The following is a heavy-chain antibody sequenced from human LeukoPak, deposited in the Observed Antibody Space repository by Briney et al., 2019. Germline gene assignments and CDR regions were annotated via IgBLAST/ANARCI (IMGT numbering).Heavy chain of an antibody. CDR2: ISYDGSNK. CDR1: GFTFSSYT. V-gene: IGHV3-30*04. J-gene: IGHJ4*02. CDR3: AAGGYQLLYCWFDY. D-gene: IGHD2-2*02. Sequence: GGSLRLSCAASGFTFSSYTMHWVRQAPGKGLEWVAVISYDGSNKYYADSVKGRFTISRDNSKNTLYLQMNSLRAEDTAVYYCAAGGYQLLYCWFDYWGQGTLVTVSS.